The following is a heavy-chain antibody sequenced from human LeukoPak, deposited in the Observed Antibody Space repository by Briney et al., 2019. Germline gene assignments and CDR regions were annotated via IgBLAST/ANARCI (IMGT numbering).Heavy chain of an antibody. CDR1: GGSFSGYY. CDR2: INHSGST. V-gene: IGHV4-34*01. Sequence: TSETLSLTCAVYGGSFSGYYWSWIRQPPGKGLEWIGEINHSGSTNYNPSLKSRVTISVDTSKNQFSLKLSPVTAADTAVYYCARRWAIGAFDIWGQGTMVTVSS. J-gene: IGHJ3*02. D-gene: IGHD5-24*01. CDR3: ARRWAIGAFDI.